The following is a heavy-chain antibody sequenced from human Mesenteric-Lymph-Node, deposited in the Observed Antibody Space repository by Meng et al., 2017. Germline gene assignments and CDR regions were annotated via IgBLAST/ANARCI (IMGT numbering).Heavy chain of an antibody. V-gene: IGHV5-51*01. J-gene: IGHJ4*02. D-gene: IGHD6-19*01. Sequence: GESLKISCQASGYSFINYWIAWVRQMPGRGLEWMGNVYPGDSDTRYSPSFQGQVTMSADKSNSTAYLQRRSLKASDTAMYYCARLRAASSGWYDFDYWGQGTLVTVSS. CDR2: VYPGDSDT. CDR3: ARLRAASSGWYDFDY. CDR1: GYSFINYW.